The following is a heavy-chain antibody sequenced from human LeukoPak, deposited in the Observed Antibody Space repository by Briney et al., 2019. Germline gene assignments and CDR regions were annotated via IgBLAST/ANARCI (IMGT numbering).Heavy chain of an antibody. J-gene: IGHJ3*02. D-gene: IGHD5-18*01. V-gene: IGHV3-20*04. CDR1: GFTFDDYG. Sequence: PGGSLRLSCAASGFTFDDYGMSWVRQAPGKGLEWVSGINWNGGSTGYADSVKGRFTISRDNGKNSLYLQMNSMRAEDTALYYCARDGAVGCSYGVSDIWGQGTMVTVSS. CDR2: INWNGGST. CDR3: ARDGAVGCSYGVSDI.